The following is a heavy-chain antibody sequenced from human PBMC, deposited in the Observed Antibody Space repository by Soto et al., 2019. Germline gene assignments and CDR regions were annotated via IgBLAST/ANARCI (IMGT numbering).Heavy chain of an antibody. CDR2: IIPIFGTA. J-gene: IGHJ6*02. CDR1: GGTFSSYA. CDR3: ARDWGYCSGGSCYGTYYYYGMDV. Sequence: QVQLVQSGAEVKKPGSSVKVSCKASGGTFSSYAISWVRQAPGQGLEWMGGIIPIFGTANYAQKFQRRVTITADESTRTAYLELSSLRSEDTGVYYCARDWGYCSGGSCYGTYYYYGMDVWGQGTTVTVSS. D-gene: IGHD2-15*01. V-gene: IGHV1-69*01.